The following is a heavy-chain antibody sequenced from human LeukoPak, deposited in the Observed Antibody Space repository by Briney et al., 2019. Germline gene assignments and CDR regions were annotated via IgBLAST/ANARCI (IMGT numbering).Heavy chain of an antibody. CDR3: ARRAAAPPLYYYYGMDV. CDR1: GFTFSTFW. J-gene: IGHJ6*02. CDR2: IKHDGNEK. Sequence: GGSLRLSCAASGFTFSTFWMSWVRQAPGKGLEWVANIKHDGNEKYYVDSVKGRFTISRDNAKNSLNLQMNSLRAEDTAVYYCARRAAAPPLYYYYGMDVWGQGTTVTVSS. D-gene: IGHD6-13*01. V-gene: IGHV3-7*01.